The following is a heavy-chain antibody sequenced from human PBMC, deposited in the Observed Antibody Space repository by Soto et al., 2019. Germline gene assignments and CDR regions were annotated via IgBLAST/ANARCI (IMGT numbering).Heavy chain of an antibody. Sequence: SETLSLTCTVSGGPISSSSYYWGWIRQPPGKGLEWIGSIYYSGSTYYNPSLKSRVTISVDTSKNQFSLKLSSVTAADTDVYYCPRRHLYDLDNWGQGTLVTVSS. CDR2: IYYSGST. D-gene: IGHD2-2*02. V-gene: IGHV4-39*01. CDR3: PRRHLYDLDN. J-gene: IGHJ4*02. CDR1: GGPISSSSYY.